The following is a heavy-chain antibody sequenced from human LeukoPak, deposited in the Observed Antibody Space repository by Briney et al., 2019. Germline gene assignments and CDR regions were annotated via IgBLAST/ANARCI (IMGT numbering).Heavy chain of an antibody. CDR1: GILYNTYW. CDR3: ARIGHSSSWFFDS. J-gene: IGHJ4*02. D-gene: IGHD6-13*01. Sequence: PGGSLRVSCAASGILYNTYWMSWVRQAPGKGLEWVAIIKQDGSETHYVDSVKGRFTISRDNAKTSLYLQMNSLRVEDTAVYYCARIGHSSSWFFDSWGQGTLVTVSS. CDR2: IKQDGSET. V-gene: IGHV3-7*01.